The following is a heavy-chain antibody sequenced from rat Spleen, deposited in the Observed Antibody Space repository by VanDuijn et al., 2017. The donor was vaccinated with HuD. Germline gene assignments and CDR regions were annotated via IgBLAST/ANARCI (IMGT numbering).Heavy chain of an antibody. CDR2: INSAGST. CDR3: ARDGSGDDFDY. J-gene: IGHJ2*01. CDR1: VYSITSSYR. V-gene: IGHV3-3*01. D-gene: IGHD1-12*02. Sequence: EVQLQESGPGLVKPSQSLSLACSVTVYSITSSYRWNWIRKFPGNKLEWMGYINSAGSTVYNPSLKSRIAITRDTSKNQFFLQVNSVTTEDTATYYCARDGSGDDFDYWGQGVMVTVSS.